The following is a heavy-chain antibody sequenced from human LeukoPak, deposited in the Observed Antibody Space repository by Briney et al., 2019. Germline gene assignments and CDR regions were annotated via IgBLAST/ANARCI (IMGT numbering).Heavy chain of an antibody. D-gene: IGHD3-10*01. CDR2: IYHSGTT. V-gene: IGHV4-4*02. Sequence: SETLSLTCAVSGGSIGDSYWWTWVRQPPGKGLEWIGEIYHSGTTNYNPSLKGRVTISLDKSKNQFSLKLSSMTAADTAVNYCARDVPGSGVNLDFWGQGTLVTVSS. J-gene: IGHJ4*02. CDR3: ARDVPGSGVNLDF. CDR1: GGSIGDSYW.